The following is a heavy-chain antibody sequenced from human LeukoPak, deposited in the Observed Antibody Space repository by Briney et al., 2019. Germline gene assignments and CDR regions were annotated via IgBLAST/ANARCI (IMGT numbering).Heavy chain of an antibody. D-gene: IGHD1-7*01. CDR2: ISGSGGST. Sequence: PGGSLRLSCAASGFTFSSYDMSWVRQAPGKGLEWVSGISGSGGSTYYADSVKGRFTISRDNAKNSLYLQMNSLRAEDTAVYFCARDGEAFGWNYAFDYWGQGTLVTVSS. V-gene: IGHV3-23*01. CDR3: ARDGEAFGWNYAFDY. CDR1: GFTFSSYD. J-gene: IGHJ4*02.